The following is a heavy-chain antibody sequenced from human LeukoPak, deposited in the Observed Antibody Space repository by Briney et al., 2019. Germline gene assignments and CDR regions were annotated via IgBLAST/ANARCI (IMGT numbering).Heavy chain of an antibody. CDR2: IKQDGSEK. Sequence: PGGSLRLSCAASGFTFSNYWMNWVRQAPGKGLEWVANIKQDGSEKYYVDSVKGRFTISRDNAKNSLYLQMNSLRAEDTAVYYCARETGYCSSTSCYIPDYWGQGTLVTVSS. D-gene: IGHD2-2*02. CDR1: GFTFSNYW. CDR3: ARETGYCSSTSCYIPDY. J-gene: IGHJ4*02. V-gene: IGHV3-7*01.